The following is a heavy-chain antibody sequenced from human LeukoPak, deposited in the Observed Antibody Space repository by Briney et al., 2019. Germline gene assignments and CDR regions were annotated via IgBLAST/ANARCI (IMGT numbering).Heavy chain of an antibody. Sequence: GGSLRLSCAASGFRLSDYDMNWVRQAPGKGLEWVSSISTGSRYIYYAYSVKGRFTISRDDAKNSLYLQMDYLRAEDTAVYYCVRADCSGSTCYLRRSWFDPWGQGTLVTVSS. D-gene: IGHD2-2*01. CDR3: VRADCSGSTCYLRRSWFDP. CDR2: ISTGSRYI. V-gene: IGHV3-21*01. J-gene: IGHJ5*02. CDR1: GFRLSDYD.